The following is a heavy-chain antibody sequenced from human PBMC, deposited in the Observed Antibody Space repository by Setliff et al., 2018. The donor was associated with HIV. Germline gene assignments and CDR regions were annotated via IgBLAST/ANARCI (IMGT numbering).Heavy chain of an antibody. CDR2: VDPEDGET. Sequence: ASVKVPCKASGYTFTNYFMHWVRQAPGKGLEWMGRVDPEDGETIYAEKFQGRVTMTADTSTDTVYMELSSLRSEDTAVYYCGTVRIAVPDDFDFWGQGTLVTVSS. J-gene: IGHJ4*02. V-gene: IGHV1-69-2*01. CDR3: GTVRIAVPDDFDF. CDR1: GYTFTNYF. D-gene: IGHD6-19*01.